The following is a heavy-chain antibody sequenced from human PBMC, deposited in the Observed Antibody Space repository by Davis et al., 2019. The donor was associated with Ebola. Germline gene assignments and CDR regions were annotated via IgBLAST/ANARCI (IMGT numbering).Heavy chain of an antibody. CDR2: ISSSSSYI. CDR3: ARDLGYCSGGSCYPDGMDV. V-gene: IGHV3-21*01. CDR1: GFTFSSYS. J-gene: IGHJ6*02. D-gene: IGHD2-15*01. Sequence: GESLKISCAASGFTFSSYSMNWVRQAPGKGLEWVSSISSSSSYIYYADSVKGRFTISRDNAKNSLYLQMNSLRAEDTAVYYCARDLGYCSGGSCYPDGMDVWGQGTTVTVSS.